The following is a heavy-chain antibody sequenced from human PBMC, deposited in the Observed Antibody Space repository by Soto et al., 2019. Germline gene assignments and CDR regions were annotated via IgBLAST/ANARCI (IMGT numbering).Heavy chain of an antibody. CDR2: IYPGDSET. D-gene: IGHD3-10*01. Sequence: GESLKISCKGSGDTFTNYYIGWVRQIPGKGLEWMVIIYPGDSETTYSPSFQGQVTFSVDKSPNIAYLQGRSQKASDTAIYYCSITRHYHGAAFDSWGHGTLVTVSS. V-gene: IGHV5-51*01. J-gene: IGHJ4*01. CDR3: SITRHYHGAAFDS. CDR1: GDTFTNYY.